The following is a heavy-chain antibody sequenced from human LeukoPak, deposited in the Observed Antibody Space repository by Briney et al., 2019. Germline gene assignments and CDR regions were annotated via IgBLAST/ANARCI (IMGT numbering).Heavy chain of an antibody. V-gene: IGHV4-59*11. CDR3: ASRGLGRYDWYFDL. D-gene: IGHD7-27*01. Sequence: SETLSLTCTVSGGSISSHYWSWIRQPPGKGLEWIGYIYYSGSTNYNPSLKSRVTISIDTSKNQFSLKLSSVTAADTAVYYCASRGLGRYDWYFDLWGRGTLVSVSS. CDR2: IYYSGST. J-gene: IGHJ2*01. CDR1: GGSISSHY.